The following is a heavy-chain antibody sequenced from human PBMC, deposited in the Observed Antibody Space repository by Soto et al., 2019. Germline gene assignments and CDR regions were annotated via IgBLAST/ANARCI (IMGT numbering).Heavy chain of an antibody. CDR2: ISYDGSNK. D-gene: IGHD6-13*01. CDR3: AKGGYSRPGDAFDI. CDR1: GFTFSSYA. J-gene: IGHJ3*02. Sequence: QVQLVESGGGVVQPGRSLRLSCAASGFTFSSYAMHWVRQAPGKGLEWVAVISYDGSNKYYADSVKGRFTISRDNSKNTLYLQMNSLRAEDTAVYYCAKGGYSRPGDAFDIWGQGTMVTVSS. V-gene: IGHV3-30-3*01.